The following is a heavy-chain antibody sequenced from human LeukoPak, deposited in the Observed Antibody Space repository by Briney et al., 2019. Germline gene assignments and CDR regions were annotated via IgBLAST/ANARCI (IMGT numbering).Heavy chain of an antibody. V-gene: IGHV4-61*02. CDR3: ARHRRHGYCYGDACSLSFWFDP. Sequence: SETLSLTCTVSGGSISSGSYYWSWIRQPAGKGLEWIGRIYTSGSTNYNPSLKSRVTISVDTSKNQFSLKLSSVTATDTSVYFCARHRRHGYCYGDACSLSFWFDPWGQGTLVTVSS. J-gene: IGHJ5*02. CDR1: GGSISSGSYY. CDR2: IYTSGST. D-gene: IGHD5-24*01.